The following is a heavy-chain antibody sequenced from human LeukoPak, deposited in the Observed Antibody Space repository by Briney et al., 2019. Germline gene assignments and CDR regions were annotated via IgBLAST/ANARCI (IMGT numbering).Heavy chain of an antibody. CDR2: ISSSSSYI. CDR1: GFTFSSYS. J-gene: IGHJ6*02. CDR3: ARDSKREWSLYGMDV. V-gene: IGHV3-21*01. Sequence: GGSLRLSCAASGFTFSSYSMNWVRQAPGKGLEWVSSISSSSSYIYYADSVKGRFTISRGNAKNSLYLQMNSLRAEDTAVYYCARDSKREWSLYGMDVWGQGTLVTVSS. D-gene: IGHD3-3*01.